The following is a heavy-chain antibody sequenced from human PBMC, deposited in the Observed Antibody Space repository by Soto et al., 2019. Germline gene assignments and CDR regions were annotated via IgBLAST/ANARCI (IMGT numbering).Heavy chain of an antibody. CDR1: GYTFTSYD. V-gene: IGHV1-8*01. D-gene: IGHD6-19*01. CDR2: MNPNSGNT. CDR3: AIAVADYFDY. J-gene: IGHJ4*01. Sequence: QVQLVQSGAEVKKPGASVKVSCKASGYTFTSYDINWVRQATGQELEWMGWMNPNSGNTGYAQKFQGRVTMTRNTSISTAYMALSSLRSEETAVYYCAIAVADYFDYWCQGTLVTVSS.